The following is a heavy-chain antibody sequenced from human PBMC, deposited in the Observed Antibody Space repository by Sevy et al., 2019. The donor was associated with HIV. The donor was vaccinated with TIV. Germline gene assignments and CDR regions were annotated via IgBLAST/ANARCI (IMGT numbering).Heavy chain of an antibody. CDR1: GRTLTQLS. D-gene: IGHD5-12*01. CDR2: FDPEDDEK. Sequence: ASVKVSCKVSGRTLTQLSIHWVRQAPGKGLEWMGTFDPEDDEKIYAQKFQGRVTMTEDTSPDTAYMELSRLRSEDTAVYYCATTKDYYESSGYPFDYWGQGTLVTVSS. V-gene: IGHV1-24*01. CDR3: ATTKDYYESSGYPFDY. J-gene: IGHJ4*02.